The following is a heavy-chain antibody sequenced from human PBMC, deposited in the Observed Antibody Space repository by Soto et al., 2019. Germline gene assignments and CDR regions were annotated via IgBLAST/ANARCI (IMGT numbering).Heavy chain of an antibody. Sequence: PGGSLRLSCAASGLIFSNYGMHWVRQAPGKGLEWVAVIWYDGSKKYYADSVKGRFTISRDNAKNSLYLQMNSLRAEDTAVYYCARDHLIVGATPHYWGQGTLVTVSS. CDR1: GLIFSNYG. V-gene: IGHV3-33*01. D-gene: IGHD1-26*01. J-gene: IGHJ4*02. CDR2: IWYDGSKK. CDR3: ARDHLIVGATPHY.